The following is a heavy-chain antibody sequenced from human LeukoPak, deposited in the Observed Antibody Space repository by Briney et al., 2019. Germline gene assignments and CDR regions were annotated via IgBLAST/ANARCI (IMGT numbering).Heavy chain of an antibody. Sequence: GGTLRLFCAASGFTFSSYAMHCVRQAPAKGLVWVEVISYDGSNKYYADSVKGRFTISRDNSKNTLYLQMNSLRAEDTAVYYCARAGRGYCSSTSCYNPNWFDPWGQGTLVTVSS. D-gene: IGHD2-2*02. CDR1: GFTFSSYA. V-gene: IGHV3-30-3*01. J-gene: IGHJ5*02. CDR2: ISYDGSNK. CDR3: ARAGRGYCSSTSCYNPNWFDP.